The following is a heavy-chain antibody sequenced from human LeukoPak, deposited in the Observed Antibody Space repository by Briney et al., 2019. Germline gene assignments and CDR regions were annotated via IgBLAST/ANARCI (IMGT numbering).Heavy chain of an antibody. J-gene: IGHJ6*02. Sequence: ASVKVSCKASGGTFISYAISWVRQAPGQGLEWMGGIIPIFGTANYAQKFQGRVTITADESTSTAYMELSSLRSEDTAVYYCARATSEWEAPWPYYGMDVWGQGTTVTVSS. CDR3: ARATSEWEAPWPYYGMDV. V-gene: IGHV1-69*13. CDR1: GGTFISYA. CDR2: IIPIFGTA. D-gene: IGHD1-26*01.